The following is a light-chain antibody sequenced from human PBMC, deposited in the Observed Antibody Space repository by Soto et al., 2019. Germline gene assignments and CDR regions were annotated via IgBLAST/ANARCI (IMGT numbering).Light chain of an antibody. J-gene: IGKJ1*01. CDR3: QQYNSYSQT. CDR2: DAS. V-gene: IGKV1-5*01. CDR1: QSISSW. Sequence: DIQMTQSPSTLSASVGDRVTITCRASQSISSWLAWYQQKPGKAPKLLIYDASSLESGVPSRFSGSGSGTEFTLTISSLQPDDFATYYGQQYNSYSQTFGQGNKVEI.